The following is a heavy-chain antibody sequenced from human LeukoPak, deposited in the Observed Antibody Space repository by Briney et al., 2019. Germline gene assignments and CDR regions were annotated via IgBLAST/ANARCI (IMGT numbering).Heavy chain of an antibody. CDR1: GFTFSSYS. D-gene: IGHD4-17*01. CDR2: ISSSSSYI. CDR3: ARASTVTPFDP. V-gene: IGHV3-21*01. Sequence: GGSLRLSCAASGFTFSSYSMNWVRQAPGKGLEWVSSISSSSSYIYYEDSVKGRFTISRDNAKNSLYLQMNSLRAEDTAVYYCARASTVTPFDPWGQGTLVTVSS. J-gene: IGHJ5*02.